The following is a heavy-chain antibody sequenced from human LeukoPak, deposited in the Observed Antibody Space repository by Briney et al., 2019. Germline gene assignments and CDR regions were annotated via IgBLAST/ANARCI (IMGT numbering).Heavy chain of an antibody. V-gene: IGHV3-30-3*01. CDR3: ARDIVGGAYDI. Sequence: PGGSLRLSCAASGFTFSSYAMHWVRQAPGKGLEWVAVISYDGTNKSYADSVKGRFTISRDNSKNTLYLQMNSLRTEDTAVYYCARDIVGGAYDIWGQGTMVTVSS. D-gene: IGHD2-15*01. J-gene: IGHJ3*02. CDR2: ISYDGTNK. CDR1: GFTFSSYA.